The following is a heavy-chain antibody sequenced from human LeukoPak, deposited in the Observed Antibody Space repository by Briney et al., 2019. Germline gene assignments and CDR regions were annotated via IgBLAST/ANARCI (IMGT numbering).Heavy chain of an antibody. CDR3: ARDYGSPRI. D-gene: IGHD4-17*01. V-gene: IGHV4-59*01. J-gene: IGHJ4*02. CDR1: GGSISSYY. Sequence: SETLSLTCTVSGGSISSYYWSWIRQPPGKGLEWIGYIYYSGSTNYNPSLKSRVTISVDTSKNQFSLKLSSVTAADTAVYYCARDYGSPRIRGQGTLVTVSS. CDR2: IYYSGST.